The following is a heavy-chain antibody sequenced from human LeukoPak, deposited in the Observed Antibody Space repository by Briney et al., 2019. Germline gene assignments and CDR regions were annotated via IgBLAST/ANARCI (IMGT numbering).Heavy chain of an antibody. D-gene: IGHD3-9*01. CDR3: ARGDWVPEY. Sequence: PSETLSLTCTVSGYSISSGYYWGWIRQPPGKGLEWIGSIYHSGSTYYNPSLKSRVTISVDTSKNQFSLKLSSVTAADTAVYYCARGDWVPEYWGQGTLVTVSS. CDR2: IYHSGST. CDR1: GYSISSGYY. J-gene: IGHJ4*02. V-gene: IGHV4-38-2*02.